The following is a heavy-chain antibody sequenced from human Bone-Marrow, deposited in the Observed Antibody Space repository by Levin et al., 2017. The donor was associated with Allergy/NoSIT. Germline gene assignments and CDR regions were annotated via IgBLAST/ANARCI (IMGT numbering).Heavy chain of an antibody. CDR1: GLSFSDSY. Sequence: GGSLRLSCVVSGLSFSDSYMNWIRQSPGKGLEWVSYISGTSSTIDYADSVKGRFTISRDNARNSLYLQMSSLRAEDTAVYYCARGFGYSSSRLSTNFYYYYGLDVWGQGTTVTVSS. D-gene: IGHD6-6*01. CDR2: ISGTSSTI. J-gene: IGHJ6*02. CDR3: ARGFGYSSSRLSTNFYYYYGLDV. V-gene: IGHV3-11*01.